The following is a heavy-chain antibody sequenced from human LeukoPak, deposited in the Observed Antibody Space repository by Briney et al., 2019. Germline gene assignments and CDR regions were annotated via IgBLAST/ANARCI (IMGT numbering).Heavy chain of an antibody. J-gene: IGHJ4*02. Sequence: GGSLRLSCAASGFTFSTYAMSWVRQAPGKGLEWVSAIGGSGDFTYYAEYVRGRFTISRDNSKKTLYLQMNSLRAEDTAVYFCAKADRGWGVITKDWGQGTLVTVSS. V-gene: IGHV3-23*01. CDR2: IGGSGDFT. D-gene: IGHD3-10*01. CDR1: GFTFSTYA. CDR3: AKADRGWGVITKD.